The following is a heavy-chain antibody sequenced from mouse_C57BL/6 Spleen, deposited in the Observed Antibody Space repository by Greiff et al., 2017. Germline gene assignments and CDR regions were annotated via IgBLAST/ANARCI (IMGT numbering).Heavy chain of an antibody. D-gene: IGHD4-1*01. CDR2: INYDGSST. Sequence: DVHLVESEGGLVRPGSSMKLSCTASGFTFTDYYIAWVRQVPEKGLEWVGNINYDGSSTYSMASLKSRFIISRDNEKNMLYLQMISMKSEDTATYYCARVNWDNYARDYWGQGTSVTVSS. CDR1: GFTFTDYY. CDR3: ARVNWDNYARDY. J-gene: IGHJ4*01. V-gene: IGHV5-16*01.